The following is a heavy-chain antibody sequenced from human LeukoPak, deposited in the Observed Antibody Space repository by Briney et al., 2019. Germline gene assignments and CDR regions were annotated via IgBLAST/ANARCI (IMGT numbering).Heavy chain of an antibody. J-gene: IGHJ6*03. V-gene: IGHV3-30*02. Sequence: PGGSLRLSCAASGFSFSTYGMHWVRQAPGKGLEWVAFVRSDGNTKYYADSGKGRFTISRDNSKKTLYLEMNSLRAEDTAVYYCAKGLGYCSSTRCYGGKYYYMDVWGKGTTVTVSS. D-gene: IGHD2-2*01. CDR1: GFSFSTYG. CDR2: VRSDGNTK. CDR3: AKGLGYCSSTRCYGGKYYYMDV.